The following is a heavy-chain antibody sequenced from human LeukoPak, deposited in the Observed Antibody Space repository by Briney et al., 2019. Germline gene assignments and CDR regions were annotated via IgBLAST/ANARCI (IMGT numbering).Heavy chain of an antibody. J-gene: IGHJ4*02. CDR3: ARVLNYYDSSGYYFSY. V-gene: IGHV3-30*03. Sequence: GGSLRLSCAASGFTFRSYGMHWVRQAPGKGLEWVTVISTDGKDKKYADSVKGRFTISRDNSKNTLYLQMNSLRAEDTAVYYCARVLNYYDSSGYYFSYWGQGTLVTVSS. CDR1: GFTFRSYG. CDR2: ISTDGKDK. D-gene: IGHD3-22*01.